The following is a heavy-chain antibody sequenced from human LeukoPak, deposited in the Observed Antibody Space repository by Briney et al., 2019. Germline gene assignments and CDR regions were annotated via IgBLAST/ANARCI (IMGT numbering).Heavy chain of an antibody. CDR1: GFTFSNYW. Sequence: PGGSLRLSCAASGFTFSNYWMSWVRQAPGKGLEWVSAISGSGGSTYYADSVKGRFTISRDNSKNTLYLQMNSLRAEDTAVYYCAKATVAGSYYYSYYGMAVWGQGTTVTASS. V-gene: IGHV3-23*01. J-gene: IGHJ6*02. CDR3: AKATVAGSYYYSYYGMAV. D-gene: IGHD6-19*01. CDR2: ISGSGGST.